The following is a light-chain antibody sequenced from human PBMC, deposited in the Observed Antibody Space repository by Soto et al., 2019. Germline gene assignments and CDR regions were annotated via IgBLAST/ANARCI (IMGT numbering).Light chain of an antibody. V-gene: IGLV2-11*01. CDR2: DVT. Sequence: QSVLTQPRSVSGSPGQSVTISCTGTSSDVGGYNFVSWYQQRPGKVPKLMIYDVTKRFSGVPDRFSGSKSGNTASLTVSGLQAEDEGDYYCCSYAGSYTVIFGGGTKLTVL. CDR1: SSDVGGYNF. J-gene: IGLJ2*01. CDR3: CSYAGSYTVI.